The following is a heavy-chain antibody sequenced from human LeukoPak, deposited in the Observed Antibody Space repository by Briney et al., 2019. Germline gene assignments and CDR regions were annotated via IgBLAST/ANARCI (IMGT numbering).Heavy chain of an antibody. V-gene: IGHV3-21*01. CDR3: ARDTYYYDSSGYYSYYFDY. D-gene: IGHD3-22*01. J-gene: IGHJ4*02. CDR2: ISSSSGNI. Sequence: GGSLRLSCAASGFIFSTYSMSWVRQAPGKGLEWVSSISSSSGNIYYADSVKGRFTVSRDNAKNSLYLQMNSLRAEDTAVYYCARDTYYYDSSGYYSYYFDYWGQGTLVTVSS. CDR1: GFIFSTYS.